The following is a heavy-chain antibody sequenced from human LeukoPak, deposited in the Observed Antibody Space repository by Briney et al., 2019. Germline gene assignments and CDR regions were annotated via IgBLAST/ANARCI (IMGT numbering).Heavy chain of an antibody. CDR2: ISWDGGST. CDR3: AKDGRSGWYDY. V-gene: IGHV3-43*01. Sequence: GGTPRLSCAASGFTFDDYTMHWVRQAPGKGLEWVSLISWDGGSTYYADSVKGRFTISRDNSKNSLYLQMNSLRTEDTALYYCAKDGRSGWYDYWGQGTLVTVSS. CDR1: GFTFDDYT. D-gene: IGHD6-19*01. J-gene: IGHJ4*02.